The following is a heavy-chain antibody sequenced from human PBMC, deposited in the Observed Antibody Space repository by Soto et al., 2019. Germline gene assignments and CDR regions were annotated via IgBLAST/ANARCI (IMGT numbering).Heavy chain of an antibody. CDR3: ATSYDTGFDP. CDR2: IKVDSGYT. Sequence: QLQLVQXXXEVKKPGASVRVSCKAYGYPFIKYGISWIRQAPEQGLEWMGWIKVDSGYTNYAQKFQGRVTMTADTSSDTAFMELRSLRLDDTAVYFCATSYDTGFDPWGQGTLVSVSS. D-gene: IGHD3-9*01. CDR1: GYPFIKYG. J-gene: IGHJ5*02. V-gene: IGHV1-18*04.